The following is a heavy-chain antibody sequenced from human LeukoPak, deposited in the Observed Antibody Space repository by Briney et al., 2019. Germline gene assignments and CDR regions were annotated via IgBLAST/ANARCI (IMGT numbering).Heavy chain of an antibody. CDR3: ARVDLSYYYDSSGYYGAYFDY. D-gene: IGHD3-22*01. V-gene: IGHV1-2*02. Sequence: ASVKVSCKASGYTFTGYYMHWVRQAPGQGLEWMGWINPNSGGTNYAQKFQGRVTMTRDTSISTAYMELSRLRSDDTAVYYCARVDLSYYYDSSGYYGAYFDYWGQGTLSPSPQ. CDR1: GYTFTGYY. CDR2: INPNSGGT. J-gene: IGHJ4*02.